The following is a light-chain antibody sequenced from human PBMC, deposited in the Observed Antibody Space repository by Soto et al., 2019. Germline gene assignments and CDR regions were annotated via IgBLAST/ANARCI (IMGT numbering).Light chain of an antibody. CDR3: QQYNNSRPYT. V-gene: IGKV3-15*01. CDR1: QSISSN. J-gene: IGKJ2*01. CDR2: GAS. Sequence: EIVMTQSPATLSVSPGERATLSCRASQSISSNLAWYQRRPGQAPRLLIYGASARATGIPARFSGSGSGTEFTLTISSLQSEDFAVYYCQQYNNSRPYTFGQGTKVEIK.